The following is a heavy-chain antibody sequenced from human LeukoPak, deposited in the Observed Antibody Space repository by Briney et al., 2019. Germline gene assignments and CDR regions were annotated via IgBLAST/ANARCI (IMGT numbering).Heavy chain of an antibody. CDR2: IYHSGST. J-gene: IGHJ4*02. D-gene: IGHD3-10*01. Sequence: PSETLSLTCTVSGYSISSGYYWGWIRQPPGKGLEWIGSIYHSGSTYYNPSLKSRVTISVDTSKNQFSLKLSSVTAADTAVYYCARNPTMVRGVYLDYWGQGTLVTVSS. CDR1: GYSISSGYY. CDR3: ARNPTMVRGVYLDY. V-gene: IGHV4-38-2*02.